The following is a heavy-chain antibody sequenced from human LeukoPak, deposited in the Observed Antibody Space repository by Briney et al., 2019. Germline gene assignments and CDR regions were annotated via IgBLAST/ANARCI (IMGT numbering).Heavy chain of an antibody. CDR3: RCSSWYPY. D-gene: IGHD6-13*01. Sequence: GGSLGLSCAASGFTFSSYWMSWVRQAPGKGLEWVAVISYDGSNKYYADSVKGRFTISRDNSKNTLYLQMNSLRAEDTAVYYCRCSSWYPYWGQGTLVTVSS. CDR2: ISYDGSNK. J-gene: IGHJ4*02. CDR1: GFTFSSYW. V-gene: IGHV3-30-3*01.